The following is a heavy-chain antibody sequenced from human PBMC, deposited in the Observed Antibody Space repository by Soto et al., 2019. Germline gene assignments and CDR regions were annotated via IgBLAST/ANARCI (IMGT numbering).Heavy chain of an antibody. D-gene: IGHD6-19*01. Sequence: ASVKVSCKASGYTFTSYGISWVRQAPGQGLEWMGRISAYNGNTNYAQKLQGRVTMTTDTSTSTAYMELRSLRSDDTAVYYCARSTYSSGWYTYYFDYWGQGTLVTVSS. CDR3: ARSTYSSGWYTYYFDY. V-gene: IGHV1-18*01. CDR1: GYTFTSYG. CDR2: ISAYNGNT. J-gene: IGHJ4*02.